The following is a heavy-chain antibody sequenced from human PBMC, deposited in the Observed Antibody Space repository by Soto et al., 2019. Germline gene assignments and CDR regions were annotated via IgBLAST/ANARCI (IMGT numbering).Heavy chain of an antibody. CDR1: GYTFTSYA. CDR2: INAGNGNT. D-gene: IGHD2-2*01. Sequence: ASVKVSCKASGYTFTSYAMHWVRQAPGQRLEWMGWINAGNGNTKYSRKFQGRVTITRDTSASTAYMELSSLRSEDTAVYYCARDLGYCSSTSCQNWFDPWGQGTLVTAPQ. CDR3: ARDLGYCSSTSCQNWFDP. J-gene: IGHJ5*02. V-gene: IGHV1-3*01.